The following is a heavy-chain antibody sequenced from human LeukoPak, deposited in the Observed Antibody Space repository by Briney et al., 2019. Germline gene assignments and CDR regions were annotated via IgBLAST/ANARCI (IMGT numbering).Heavy chain of an antibody. CDR3: ARGSGSGWYVYYYYFMDV. CDR1: GYTFTGYY. D-gene: IGHD6-19*01. J-gene: IGHJ6*03. V-gene: IGHV1-2*02. CDR2: INPNSGGT. Sequence: ASVKVSCKASGYTFTGYYMHWVRQAPGQGLEWMGWINPNSGGTNYAQKFQGRVTMTRDTSISTAYMELSSLRSEDTAVYYCARGSGSGWYVYYYYFMDVWGKGTTVTVSS.